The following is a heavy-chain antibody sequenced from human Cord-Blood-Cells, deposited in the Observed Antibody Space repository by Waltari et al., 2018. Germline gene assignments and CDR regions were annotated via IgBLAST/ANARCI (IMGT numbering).Heavy chain of an antibody. CDR2: INHSGST. CDR1: GGSFSGYY. V-gene: IGHV4-34*01. CDR3: ARGAAAGIFDY. D-gene: IGHD6-13*01. Sequence: QVQLQPWGAGLLKPSETLSLTCAVYGGSFSGYYCSWIRQPPGKGLEWIGEINHSGSTNYNPSLKSRVTISVDTSKNQFSLKLSSVTAADTAVYYCARGAAAGIFDYWGQGTLVTVSS. J-gene: IGHJ4*02.